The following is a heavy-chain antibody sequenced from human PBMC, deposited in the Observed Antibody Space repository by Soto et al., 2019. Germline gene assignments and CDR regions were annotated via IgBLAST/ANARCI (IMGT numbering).Heavy chain of an antibody. D-gene: IGHD3-3*01. CDR1: GFTFSSYW. CDR2: IKQDGSEK. CDR3: ARAKYYDFWSGIESGWFDP. J-gene: IGHJ5*02. V-gene: IGHV3-7*01. Sequence: GSLRLSCAASGFTFSSYWMSWVRQAPGKGLEWVANIKQDGSEKYYVDSVKGRFTISRDNAKNSLYLQMNSLRAEDTAVYYCARAKYYDFWSGIESGWFDPWGQGTLVTVSS.